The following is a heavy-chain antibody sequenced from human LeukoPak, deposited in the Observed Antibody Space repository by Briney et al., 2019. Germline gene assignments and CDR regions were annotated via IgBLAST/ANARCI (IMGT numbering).Heavy chain of an antibody. V-gene: IGHV4-59*08. J-gene: IGHJ3*01. CDR3: ATWTSGDAFDV. CDR2: MYYGGKS. D-gene: IGHD1-1*01. CDR1: GGSIGIYY. Sequence: KPSETLSLTCTVSGGSIGIYYWSWIRQAPGKGLEWIGFMYYGGKSNANSSLKSRVTISVDTSTDQLSLRLDSVIASDTAVYYCATWTSGDAFDVRGPGTMVTVSS.